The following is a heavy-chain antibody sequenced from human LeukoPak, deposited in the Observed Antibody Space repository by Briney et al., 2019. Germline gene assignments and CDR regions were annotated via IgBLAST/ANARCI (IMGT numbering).Heavy chain of an antibody. Sequence: ASVKVSCKASGYTFTSYGISWLRQAPGQGLEWMGWISAYNGNTNYAQKLQGRVTMTTDTSTSTAYMELRSLRSDDTAVYYCARVWIVDRSGCDAFDIWGQGTMVTVSS. CDR2: ISAYNGNT. V-gene: IGHV1-18*01. D-gene: IGHD3-22*01. CDR1: GYTFTSYG. J-gene: IGHJ3*02. CDR3: ARVWIVDRSGCDAFDI.